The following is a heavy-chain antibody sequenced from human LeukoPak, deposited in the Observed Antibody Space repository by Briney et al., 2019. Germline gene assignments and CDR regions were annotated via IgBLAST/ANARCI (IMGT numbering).Heavy chain of an antibody. Sequence: GASLKISCMCSGYSFTNHWNGWWRQMPAKGRGDMVSSYVADCDTRYNPSFQGQVTISVDKSISTAYLQWGSLRPSVTAMYYCATTRDGCSKSWNIREGFDIWGQGTMVTVSS. D-gene: IGHD2-15*01. CDR3: ATTRDGCSKSWNIREGFDI. CDR1: GYSFTNHW. J-gene: IGHJ3*02. V-gene: IGHV5-51*01. CDR2: SYVADCDT.